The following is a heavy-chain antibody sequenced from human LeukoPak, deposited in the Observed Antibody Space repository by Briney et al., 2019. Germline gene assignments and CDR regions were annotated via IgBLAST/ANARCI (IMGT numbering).Heavy chain of an antibody. CDR1: GFTFSSYA. D-gene: IGHD3-22*01. J-gene: IGHJ4*02. CDR2: ISGSGGST. Sequence: GGSLRLSCAASGFTFSSYAMSWVRQAPGKGREWVSAISGSGGSTYYADSVKGRFTISRDNSKNTLYLQMNSLRAEDTAVYYCASHPYYYDSSGYFYWGQGTLVTVSS. CDR3: ASHPYYYDSSGYFY. V-gene: IGHV3-23*01.